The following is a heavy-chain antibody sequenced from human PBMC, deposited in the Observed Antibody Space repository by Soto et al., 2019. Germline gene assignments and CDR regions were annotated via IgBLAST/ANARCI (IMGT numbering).Heavy chain of an antibody. D-gene: IGHD3-10*01. CDR3: ARDKDYYGSGSYLD. J-gene: IGHJ4*02. Sequence: PSETLSLTCTVSGGSISSYYWSWIRQPPGKGLEWIGYIYYSGSTNYNPSLKSRVTISVDTSKNQFSLKLSSVTAADTAVYYCARDKDYYGSGSYLDWGQGTLVTVSS. V-gene: IGHV4-59*01. CDR2: IYYSGST. CDR1: GGSISSYY.